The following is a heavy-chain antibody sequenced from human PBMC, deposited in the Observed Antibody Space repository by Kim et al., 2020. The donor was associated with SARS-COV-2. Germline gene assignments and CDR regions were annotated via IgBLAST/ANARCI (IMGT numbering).Heavy chain of an antibody. Sequence: TIYAQKFQGRVTMTEDTSTDTAYMELSSLRSEDTAVYYCATGQRAWAFDIWGQGTMVTVSS. V-gene: IGHV1-24*01. CDR3: ATGQRAWAFDI. J-gene: IGHJ3*02. CDR2: T.